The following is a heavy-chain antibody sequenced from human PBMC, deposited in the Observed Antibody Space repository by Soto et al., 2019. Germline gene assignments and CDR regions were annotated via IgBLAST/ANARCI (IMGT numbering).Heavy chain of an antibody. CDR3: ARGRYGDY. V-gene: IGHV1-18*01. D-gene: IGHD1-1*01. CDR2: ISAHNGNT. J-gene: IGHJ4*02. Sequence: QVHLVQSGAEVKKPGASVKVSCKCSGYTFTSYGITWVRQAPGQGLEWMEWISAHNGNTNYARKRQGRVTVTRDTSTSTAYMELRSVRSDDTAVYYCARGRYGDYWGQGALVTVSS. CDR1: GYTFTSYG.